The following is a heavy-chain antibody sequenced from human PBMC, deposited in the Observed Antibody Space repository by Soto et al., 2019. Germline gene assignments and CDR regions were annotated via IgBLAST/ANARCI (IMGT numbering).Heavy chain of an antibody. V-gene: IGHV3-74*01. CDR1: GFTFDTYW. CDR3: ARLSGDQSAFFSYGMDA. CDR2: IKSDGSIT. J-gene: IGHJ6*02. D-gene: IGHD2-21*01. Sequence: GGSLRLSCAASGFTFDTYWMNWVRQAPGKGLVWLSGIKSDGSITSYADSVKGRFTISRDNARNTLSLQMNSLRAEDTAVYYCARLSGDQSAFFSYGMDAWGQGTTVTVSS.